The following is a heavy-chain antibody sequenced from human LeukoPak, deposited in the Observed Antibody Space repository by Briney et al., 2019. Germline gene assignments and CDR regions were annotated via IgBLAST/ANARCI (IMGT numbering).Heavy chain of an antibody. Sequence: SVKVSCKASGGTFSSYAISWVRQAPGQGLEWMGGIIPIFGTANYAQKSQGRVTITADESTSTAYMELSSLRSEDTAVYYCARPYEQWLSPLSAWGQGTLVTVSS. CDR1: GGTFSSYA. V-gene: IGHV1-69*13. J-gene: IGHJ1*01. CDR3: ARPYEQWLSPLSA. D-gene: IGHD6-19*01. CDR2: IIPIFGTA.